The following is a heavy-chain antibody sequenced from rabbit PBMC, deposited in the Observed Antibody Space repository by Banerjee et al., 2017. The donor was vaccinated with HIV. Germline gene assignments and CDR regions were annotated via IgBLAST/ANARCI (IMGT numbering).Heavy chain of an antibody. CDR3: ARDLAGVIGWNFGV. J-gene: IGHJ4*01. D-gene: IGHD4-1*01. CDR2: INTSSGNT. CDR1: GFDFSNFY. V-gene: IGHV1S40*01. Sequence: QEVKETGGGLVQPGGSLTLSCKASGFDFSNFYMSWVRQAPGKGLEWIACINTSSGNTVYASWAKGRFTISKTSSTTVTLQMTSLTAADTATYFCARDLAGVIGWNFGVWGPGTLVTVS.